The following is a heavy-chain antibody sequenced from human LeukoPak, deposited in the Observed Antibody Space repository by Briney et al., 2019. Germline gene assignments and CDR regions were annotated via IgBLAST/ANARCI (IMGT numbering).Heavy chain of an antibody. V-gene: IGHV4-4*07. Sequence: PSEALSLTCTVSGGSISSYYWSWIRQPAGKGLEWIGRIYTSGSTNYNPSLKSRVTMSVDTSKNQFSLKLSSVTAADTAVYYCARGGLVVVVAATQDHDYYGMDVWGQGTTVTVSS. D-gene: IGHD2-15*01. J-gene: IGHJ6*02. CDR1: GGSISSYY. CDR3: ARGGLVVVVAATQDHDYYGMDV. CDR2: IYTSGST.